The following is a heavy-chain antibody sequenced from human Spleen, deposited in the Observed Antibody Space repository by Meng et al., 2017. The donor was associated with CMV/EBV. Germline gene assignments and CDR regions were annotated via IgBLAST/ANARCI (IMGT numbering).Heavy chain of an antibody. V-gene: IGHV3-33*01. J-gene: IGHJ6*02. CDR1: GFTFSSYG. Sequence: GESLKISCAASGFTFSSYGMHWVRQAPGKGLEWVAVIWYDGSNKYYADSVKGRFTISRDNSKNTLYLQMNSLRAEDTAVYYCARDKVVVVPAPLFGMDVWGQGTTVTVSS. CDR3: ARDKVVVVPAPLFGMDV. CDR2: IWYDGSNK. D-gene: IGHD2-2*01.